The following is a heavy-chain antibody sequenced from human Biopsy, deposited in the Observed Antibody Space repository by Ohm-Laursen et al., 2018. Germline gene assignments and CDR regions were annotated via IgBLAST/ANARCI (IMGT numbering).Heavy chain of an antibody. D-gene: IGHD1-7*01. Sequence: SSVKVSCKASGYTFTSYNITWVRQASGQGPEWIGWLNPVSGNSNFGQKFRGRVTVTSDTSISAAYMELSGLTSDDTATYYCGRAVRNQLLTDPWGQGTLVTVTS. V-gene: IGHV1-8*01. CDR2: LNPVSGNS. CDR1: GYTFTSYN. CDR3: GRAVRNQLLTDP. J-gene: IGHJ5*02.